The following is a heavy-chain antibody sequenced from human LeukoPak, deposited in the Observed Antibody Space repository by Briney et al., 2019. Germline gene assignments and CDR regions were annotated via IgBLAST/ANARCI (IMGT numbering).Heavy chain of an antibody. D-gene: IGHD4-17*01. CDR2: IYTSGST. V-gene: IGHV4-4*07. Sequence: KTSETLSLTCTVSGGSISSYYWSWIRQPAGKGLEWIGRIYTSGSTNYNPSLKSRVTMSVDTSKNQFSLKLSSVTAADTAVYYCARDHGLYGDYPTYYYYYGMDVWGQGTTVTVSS. CDR1: GGSISSYY. J-gene: IGHJ6*02. CDR3: ARDHGLYGDYPTYYYYYGMDV.